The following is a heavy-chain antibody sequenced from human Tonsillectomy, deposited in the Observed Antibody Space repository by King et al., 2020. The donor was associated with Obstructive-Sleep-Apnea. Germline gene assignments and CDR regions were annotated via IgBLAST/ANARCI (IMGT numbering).Heavy chain of an antibody. J-gene: IGHJ4*02. V-gene: IGHV3-74*01. D-gene: IGHD2-2*01. CDR3: AIPFCSSTSCPVY. Sequence: VQLVESGGGLVQPGGSLRLSCAASRFTFSSYWMHWVRQAPGKGLVWVSRINSDGSSTSYADSVKGRFTISRDNAKNTLYLQMNSLRAEDTAVYYCAIPFCSSTSCPVYWGQGTLVTVSS. CDR1: RFTFSSYW. CDR2: INSDGSST.